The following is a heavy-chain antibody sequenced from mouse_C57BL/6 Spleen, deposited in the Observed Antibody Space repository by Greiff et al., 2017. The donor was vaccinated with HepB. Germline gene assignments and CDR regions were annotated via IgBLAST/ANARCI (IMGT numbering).Heavy chain of an antibody. CDR2: IYPGSGST. CDR3: ARGGRLRLPLDD. Sequence: VQLQQPGAELVKPGASVKMSCKASGYTFTSYWITWVKQRPGQGLEWIGDIYPGSGSTNYNEKFKSKATLTVDTSSSTAYMQLSSLTSEDSAVYDCARGGRLRLPLDDWGQGTTLTVSS. CDR1: GYTFTSYW. J-gene: IGHJ2*01. D-gene: IGHD3-2*02. V-gene: IGHV1-55*01.